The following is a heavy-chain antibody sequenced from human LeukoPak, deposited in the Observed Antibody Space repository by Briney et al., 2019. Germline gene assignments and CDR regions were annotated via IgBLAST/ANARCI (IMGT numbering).Heavy chain of an antibody. J-gene: IGHJ4*02. CDR2: ISGRGGVT. V-gene: IGHV3-23*01. CDR1: GFTFSSYA. CDR3: AKGRVVWFGELFDY. D-gene: IGHD3-10*01. Sequence: PGGSPRLSCAASGFTFSSYAMSWVRQAPGKGLEWVSAISGRGGVTYYADSVKGRFTISRDDSKNTLYLQMNSLRAEDTAVYYCAKGRVVWFGELFDYWGQGTLVTVSS.